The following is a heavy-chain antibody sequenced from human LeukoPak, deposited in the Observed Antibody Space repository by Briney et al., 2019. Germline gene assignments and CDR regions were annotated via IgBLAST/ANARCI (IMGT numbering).Heavy chain of an antibody. V-gene: IGHV3-48*03. D-gene: IGHD6-13*01. J-gene: IGHJ6*04. CDR1: GFTFSSYE. CDR3: AREWGGSSWSPEGMDV. CDR2: ISSSGSTI. Sequence: GGSLRLSCAASGFTFSSYEMNWVRQAPGKGLAWVSYISSSGSTIYYADSVKGRFTISRDDAKNSLYLQMNSLRAEDTAVYYCAREWGGSSWSPEGMDVWGKGTTVTVSS.